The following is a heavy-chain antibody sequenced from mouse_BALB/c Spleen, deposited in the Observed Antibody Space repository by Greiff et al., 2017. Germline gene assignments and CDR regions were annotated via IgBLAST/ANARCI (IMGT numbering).Heavy chain of an antibody. Sequence: EVQLQESGGGLVKPGGSLKLSCAASGFAFSSYDMSWVRQTPEKRLEWVAYISSGGGSTYYPDTVKGRFTISRDNAKNTLYLQMSSLKSEDTAMYYCARRGGYDGYYVGAMDYWGQGTSVTVSS. D-gene: IGHD2-3*01. J-gene: IGHJ4*01. V-gene: IGHV5-12-1*01. CDR3: ARRGGYDGYYVGAMDY. CDR2: ISSGGGST. CDR1: GFAFSSYD.